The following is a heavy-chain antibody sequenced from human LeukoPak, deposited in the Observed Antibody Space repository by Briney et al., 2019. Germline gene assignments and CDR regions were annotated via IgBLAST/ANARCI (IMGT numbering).Heavy chain of an antibody. J-gene: IGHJ5*02. CDR2: INTNTGNP. V-gene: IGHV7-4-1*02. Sequence: ASVKVSCKASGYTFTGYYMHWVRQAPGQGLERMGWINTNTGNPTYAQGFTGRFVFSLDTSVSTSYLQISSLKADDTAVYYCARANLWFGELGWIDPWGEGTLVTVSS. D-gene: IGHD3-10*01. CDR1: GYTFTGYY. CDR3: ARANLWFGELGWIDP.